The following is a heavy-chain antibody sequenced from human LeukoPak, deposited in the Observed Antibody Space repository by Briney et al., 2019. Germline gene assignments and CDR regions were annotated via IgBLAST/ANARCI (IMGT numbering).Heavy chain of an antibody. V-gene: IGHV4-61*02. D-gene: IGHD6-6*01. CDR1: GGSIGTDSFY. CDR2: IYTRGST. J-gene: IGHJ5*02. Sequence: SETLSLTCTVSGGSIGTDSFYWSWIRQPAGKELEWIGRIYTRGSTNYNPALESRATILVDTSKNQFSLIIRSVTAADTAVYYCARPFSSSGDQLCWFDPWGQGTLVTVSS. CDR3: ARPFSSSGDQLCWFDP.